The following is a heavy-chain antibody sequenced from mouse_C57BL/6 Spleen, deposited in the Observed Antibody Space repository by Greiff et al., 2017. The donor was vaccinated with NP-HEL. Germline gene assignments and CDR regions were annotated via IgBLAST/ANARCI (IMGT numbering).Heavy chain of an antibody. J-gene: IGHJ3*01. Sequence: VQLQQPGAELVKPGASVQLSCTASGYTFTSYWMHWVKQRPGRGLEWIGRIDPNSGGTKYNEKVKSKATLTLDTPSSTAYMQLSSLTSDDSAVYYCARETYGNYDWFAYWGQGTLVTVSA. CDR3: ARETYGNYDWFAY. CDR2: IDPNSGGT. V-gene: IGHV1-72*01. D-gene: IGHD2-10*02. CDR1: GYTFTSYW.